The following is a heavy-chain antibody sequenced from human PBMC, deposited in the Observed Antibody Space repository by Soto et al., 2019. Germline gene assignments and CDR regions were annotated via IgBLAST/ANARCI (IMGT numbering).Heavy chain of an antibody. CDR2: IIPIFGTA. V-gene: IGHV1-69*01. CDR1: GGSFNRHT. D-gene: IGHD3-22*01. J-gene: IGHJ4*02. CDR3: ARGWGYDSTDYYYAY. Sequence: QVQLVQSGAEVRKPGSSVRVSCKASGGSFNRHTISWVRQAPGQGLEWMGGIIPIFGTANHAQKFQGRVTIIASESRSTVSMELSSLRSDDTAIYYCARGWGYDSTDYYYAYWGQGTLVIVSS.